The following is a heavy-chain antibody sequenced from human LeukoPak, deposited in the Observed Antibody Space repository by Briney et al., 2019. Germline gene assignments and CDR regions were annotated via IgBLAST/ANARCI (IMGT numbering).Heavy chain of an antibody. V-gene: IGHV4-31*09. CDR1: GGSISSGGYY. D-gene: IGHD3-9*01. J-gene: IGHJ4*02. CDR2: IYYSGST. Sequence: SQTLSLTCTVSGGSISSGGYYWSWIRQHPGKGLEWIGYIYYSGSTYYNPSLKSRVTISVDRSKNQFSLKLSSVTAADTAVYYCVRRHDILTASSTPSYFEYWGQGTLVTVSS. CDR3: VRRHDILTASSTPSYFEY.